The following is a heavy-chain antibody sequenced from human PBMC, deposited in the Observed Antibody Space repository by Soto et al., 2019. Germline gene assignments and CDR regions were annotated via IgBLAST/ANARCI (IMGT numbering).Heavy chain of an antibody. CDR1: GYIFSSYG. Sequence: QVQLVQSGAEVKKPGASVKVSCKASGYIFSSYGIIWVRQAPGQGLEWLGWISAYNANINYAQKYQGRLTMTTDTSTSTAYMELRSLRSDDTAVYYCARSGGRNYYYGLDVWGQGTTVTVSS. D-gene: IGHD3-10*01. J-gene: IGHJ6*02. CDR2: ISAYNANI. V-gene: IGHV1-18*01. CDR3: ARSGGRNYYYGLDV.